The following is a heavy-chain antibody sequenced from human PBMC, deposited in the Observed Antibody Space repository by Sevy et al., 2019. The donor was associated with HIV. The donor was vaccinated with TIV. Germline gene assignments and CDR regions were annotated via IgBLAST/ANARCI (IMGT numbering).Heavy chain of an antibody. CDR1: GFTFRTYA. J-gene: IGHJ4*02. CDR3: ARGPEWELTSFLSH. Sequence: GGSLRLSCAASGFTFRTYAFHWVRQAPGRGLEWIDLISSNGDNDLYANSVRGRFTISRDNSMNILYLQMTSLTPDDTAVYYCARGPEWELTSFLSHWGQGTLVTVSS. CDR2: ISSNGDND. D-gene: IGHD1-26*01. V-gene: IGHV3-30-3*01.